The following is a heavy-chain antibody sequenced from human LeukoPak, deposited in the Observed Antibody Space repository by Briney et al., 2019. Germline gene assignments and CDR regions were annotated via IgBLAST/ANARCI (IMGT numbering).Heavy chain of an antibody. D-gene: IGHD6-13*01. Sequence: GGSLRLSCAASGFTFGSYTMSWVRQAPGKGLEWVSAISGTGGSTYYADSVKGRFTVSRDNSKSTLYLHVNSLRAEDTAVYYCAKSSSSSWDPWNYWGQGTLVTVSS. CDR2: ISGTGGST. CDR3: AKSSSSSWDPWNY. V-gene: IGHV3-23*01. J-gene: IGHJ4*02. CDR1: GFTFGSYT.